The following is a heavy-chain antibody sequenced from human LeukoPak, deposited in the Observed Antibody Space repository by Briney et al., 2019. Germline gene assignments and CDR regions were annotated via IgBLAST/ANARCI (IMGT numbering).Heavy chain of an antibody. CDR1: GYTFTGYY. J-gene: IGHJ4*02. V-gene: IGHV1-2*02. Sequence: GASVKVSCKGSGYTFTGYYMHWVRQAPGQGLEWMGWINPNSGGTNYAQKFQGRVTMTRDTSISTAYMELSRLRSDDTAVYYCARAAYCGGDCYEYFDYWGQGTLVTVSS. D-gene: IGHD2-21*01. CDR2: INPNSGGT. CDR3: ARAAYCGGDCYEYFDY.